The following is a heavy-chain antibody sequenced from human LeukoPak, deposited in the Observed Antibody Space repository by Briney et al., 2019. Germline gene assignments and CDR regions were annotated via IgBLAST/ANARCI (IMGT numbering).Heavy chain of an antibody. CDR2: YYSGST. J-gene: IGHJ4*02. V-gene: IGHV4-59*01. CDR3: ARSSGSYFDY. Sequence: PSETLSLTCTVSGGAITSYYWSWIRQPPGKGLEWIGYYSGSTNYNPSLKSRVTISIDTSKNQFSLKRSSVTAADTAVYYCARSSGSYFDYWGQGTLVTVSS. D-gene: IGHD1-26*01. CDR1: GGAITSYY.